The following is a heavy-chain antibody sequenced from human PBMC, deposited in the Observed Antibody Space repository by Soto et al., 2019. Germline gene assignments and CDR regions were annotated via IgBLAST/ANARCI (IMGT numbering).Heavy chain of an antibody. CDR1: GGTFSSYT. CDR3: ASQGAAPAYDH. CDR2: IIPILGIA. V-gene: IGHV1-69*02. D-gene: IGHD2-21*01. J-gene: IGHJ4*02. Sequence: ASVKVSCKASGGTFSSYTISWVRQAPGQGLEWMGRIIPILGIANYAQKFQGRVTITTDKSTSTVYMELSSLRSEDTAVYYCASQGAAPAYDHWGQGTLVTVSS.